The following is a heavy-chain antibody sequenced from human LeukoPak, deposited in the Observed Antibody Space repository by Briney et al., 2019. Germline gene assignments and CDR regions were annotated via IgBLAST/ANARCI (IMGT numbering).Heavy chain of an antibody. CDR2: IYYSGST. Sequence: SETLSLTCTVSGGSISSGGYYWSWIRQPPGKGLEWIGYIYYSGSTYYNPSLKSRVTISVDTSKNQFSLKLSSVTAADTAVYYCARASQGYYYGMDVWGQGTTVTVSS. V-gene: IGHV4-30-4*01. CDR1: GGSISSGGYY. CDR3: ARASQGYYYGMDV. J-gene: IGHJ6*02.